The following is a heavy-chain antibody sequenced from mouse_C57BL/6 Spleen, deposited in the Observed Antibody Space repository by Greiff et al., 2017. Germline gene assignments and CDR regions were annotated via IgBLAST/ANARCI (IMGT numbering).Heavy chain of an antibody. CDR1: GFTFSDYG. CDR3: ARDNAMDY. J-gene: IGHJ4*01. CDR2: ISRGSSTI. V-gene: IGHV5-17*01. Sequence: EVKLVESGGGLVKPGGSLKLSCAASGFTFSDYGMHWVRQAPEKGLEWVAYISRGSSTIYYADTVKGRFTISRDNAKNTLFLQMTSLRSEDTAMYYCARDNAMDYWGQGTSVTVSS. D-gene: IGHD1-3*01.